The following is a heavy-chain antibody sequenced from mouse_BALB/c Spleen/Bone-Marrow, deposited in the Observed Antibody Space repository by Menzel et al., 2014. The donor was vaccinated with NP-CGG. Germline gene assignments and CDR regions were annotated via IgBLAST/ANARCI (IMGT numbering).Heavy chain of an antibody. CDR2: IRLKSNNYAT. V-gene: IGHV6-6*02. CDR1: GFTFSNYW. D-gene: IGHD1-3*01. CDR3: TRSGAFAY. Sequence: EVKLMESGGGLVQPGGSMKLSCVASGFTFSNYWMNWVRQSPEKGLEWVAEIRLKSNNYATHYAESVKGRFTISRDDSKSSVYLQMNNLRAEDTGIYHCTRSGAFAYWGQGTLVTVSA. J-gene: IGHJ3*01.